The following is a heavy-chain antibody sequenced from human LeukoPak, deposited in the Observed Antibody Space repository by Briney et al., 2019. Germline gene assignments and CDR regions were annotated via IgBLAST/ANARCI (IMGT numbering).Heavy chain of an antibody. CDR2: ISYDGSNK. J-gene: IGHJ4*02. CDR1: GFTFSSYA. CDR3: ARGPPFSSGPDY. D-gene: IGHD3-22*01. Sequence: GGSLRLSCAASGFTFSSYAMHWVRQAPGKGLEWVAVISYDGSNKYYADSVKGRFTISRDNSKNTLYLQMNSLRAEDTAVYYCARGPPFSSGPDYWGQGTLVTVSS. V-gene: IGHV3-30-3*01.